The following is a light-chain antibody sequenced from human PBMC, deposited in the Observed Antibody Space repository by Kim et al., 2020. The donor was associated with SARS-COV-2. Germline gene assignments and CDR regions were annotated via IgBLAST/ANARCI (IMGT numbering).Light chain of an antibody. Sequence: DIQMTQSPSSMSASVGDRVTITCRASQDISNYLDWYHQRPGKAPKRLIYAASVLQSGVPSRFSGSGFGTEFTLTISSLQPEDFATYYCQQHDSNPPTFGVGTKVDIK. CDR2: AAS. CDR1: QDISNY. J-gene: IGKJ3*01. CDR3: QQHDSNPPT. V-gene: IGKV1-17*03.